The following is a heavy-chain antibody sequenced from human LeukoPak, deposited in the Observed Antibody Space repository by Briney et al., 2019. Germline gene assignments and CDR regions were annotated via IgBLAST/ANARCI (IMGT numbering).Heavy chain of an antibody. CDR3: ASRSYTAMVTGSFDY. J-gene: IGHJ4*02. CDR2: IYYSGST. D-gene: IGHD5-18*01. Sequence: KPSETLSLTCTVSGGSISSSSYYWGWIRQPPGKGLEWIGSIYYSGSTYYNPSLKGRVTISVDTSKNQFSLKLSSVTAADTAVYYCASRSYTAMVTGSFDYWGQGTLVTVSS. CDR1: GGSISSSSYY. V-gene: IGHV4-39*01.